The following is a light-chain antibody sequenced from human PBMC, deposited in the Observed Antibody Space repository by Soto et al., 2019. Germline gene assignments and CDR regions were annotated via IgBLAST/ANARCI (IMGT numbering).Light chain of an antibody. Sequence: QSVLTQPPSASGTPGQRVTISCSGSSSNIGNHYVYWYQQLPGTAPKLLIYRNNHRPSVVPDRFSGSKSGTSASLAISGLRSEDEVDYYCAAWDDSLSGLVFGAGTKVTVL. CDR1: SSNIGNHY. J-gene: IGLJ1*01. CDR3: AAWDDSLSGLV. CDR2: RNN. V-gene: IGLV1-47*01.